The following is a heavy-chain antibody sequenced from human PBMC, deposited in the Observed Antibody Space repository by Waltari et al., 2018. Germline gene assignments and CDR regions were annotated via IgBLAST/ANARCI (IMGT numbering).Heavy chain of an antibody. CDR1: GYTFTSYA. CDR3: ARVEGAAGLDI. D-gene: IGHD3-16*01. Sequence: QVQLVQSGAEVKKPGASVKVSCKASGYTFTSYAIPWVRQAPGQRLEWMGWINAGNGNTKYSQKFQGRVTITRDTSASTAYMELSSLRSEDTAVYYCARVEGAAGLDIWGQGTMVTVSS. V-gene: IGHV1-3*01. J-gene: IGHJ3*02. CDR2: INAGNGNT.